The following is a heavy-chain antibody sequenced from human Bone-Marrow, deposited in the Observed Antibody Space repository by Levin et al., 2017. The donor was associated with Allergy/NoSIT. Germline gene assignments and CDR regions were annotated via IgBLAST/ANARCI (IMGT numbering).Heavy chain of an antibody. CDR3: AKESRAEEGSGWYGGVSFDH. Sequence: PGGSLRLSCAASGFTFSSYAMHWVRQAPGKGLEWVAVITYDGSNKYYADSVKGRFTISRDNSKNTLYLQMNSLRAEDTAVYYCAKESRAEEGSGWYGGVSFDHWGQGTLVTVSS. CDR2: ITYDGSNK. J-gene: IGHJ4*02. CDR1: GFTFSSYA. D-gene: IGHD6-19*01. V-gene: IGHV3-30-3*02.